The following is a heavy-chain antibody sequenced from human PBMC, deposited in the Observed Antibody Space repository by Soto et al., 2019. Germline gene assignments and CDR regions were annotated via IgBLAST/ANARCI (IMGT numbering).Heavy chain of an antibody. CDR1: GFTLDNYA. CDR3: AKDTGPN. V-gene: IGHV3-9*01. J-gene: IGHJ4*02. CDR2: ISWNSNTI. Sequence: LRLSCAASGFTLDNYAMHWVRQAPGKGLEWVSGISWNSNTIAYADSVKGRFTISRDNAKNSLYLQMNSLRAEDTAFYYCAKDTGPNWGQGTLVTVSS.